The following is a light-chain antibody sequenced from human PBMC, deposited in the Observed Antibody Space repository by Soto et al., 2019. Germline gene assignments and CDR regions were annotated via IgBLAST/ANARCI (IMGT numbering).Light chain of an antibody. CDR3: QQSYTTLFT. J-gene: IGKJ3*01. V-gene: IGKV1-39*01. CDR2: AAS. CDR1: QSISNY. Sequence: DMQMTQSPSSLSASVGDRVTITFRASQSISNYLNWYQQKPGKAPKLLIYAASSLQSGVPSRFSGSGSGTDFTLTISSLQPEDFATYSCQQSYTTLFTFGPGTNVDTK.